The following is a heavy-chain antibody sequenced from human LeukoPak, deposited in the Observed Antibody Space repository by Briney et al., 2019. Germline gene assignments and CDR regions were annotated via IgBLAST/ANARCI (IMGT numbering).Heavy chain of an antibody. CDR1: GFTFTRYT. CDR2: ISPYNGNT. Sequence: ASVKVSCRPSGFTFTRYTISWLRQAPGQGLEWVGWISPYNGNTNYAQKVQGRVTMTTDTSTSTAYMELRSLRSDDTAVYYCARDPYSSSWYSNPNFDYWGQGTLVTVSS. CDR3: ARDPYSSSWYSNPNFDY. D-gene: IGHD6-13*01. J-gene: IGHJ4*02. V-gene: IGHV1-18*01.